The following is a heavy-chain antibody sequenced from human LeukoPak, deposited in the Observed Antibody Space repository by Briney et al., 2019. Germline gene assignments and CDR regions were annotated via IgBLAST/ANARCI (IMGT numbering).Heavy chain of an antibody. J-gene: IGHJ5*02. Sequence: SETLSLTCTVSGGSLSSYYWSWIRQPPGKGLEWIGEINHSGSTNYNTSLRSRAPISVATSKNQFSLKLSSVTAADTAVYYCAREESAIAVAPPTNWFDPWGQGTLVTVSS. CDR3: AREESAIAVAPPTNWFDP. CDR1: GGSLSSYY. V-gene: IGHV4-34*01. CDR2: INHSGST. D-gene: IGHD6-19*01.